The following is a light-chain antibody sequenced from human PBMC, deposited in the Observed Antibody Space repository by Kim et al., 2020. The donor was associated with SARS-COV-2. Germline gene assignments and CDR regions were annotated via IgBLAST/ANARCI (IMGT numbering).Light chain of an antibody. V-gene: IGLV2-14*03. CDR3: NSFTSSSTWV. CDR1: SSEVGGNNY. Sequence: GQTRNIYGNGNSSEVGGNNYVTWYQQHRGKAPKHMIYDVSKRPEGVANRFSGSKSGNTAYLTISGLQAEDEDKYDCNSFTSSSTWVFGGGTQLTVL. J-gene: IGLJ3*02. CDR2: DVS.